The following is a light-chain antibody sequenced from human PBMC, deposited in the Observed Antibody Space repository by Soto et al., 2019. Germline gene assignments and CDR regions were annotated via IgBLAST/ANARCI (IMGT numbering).Light chain of an antibody. J-gene: IGKJ3*01. CDR1: QGINNY. V-gene: IGKV1-9*01. Sequence: DIQLTPSPSFLSASVGDRVTITCRASQGINNYLGLYQQKPGKAPKLLIYAASTLQSGVPSRFSGSGSGTEFTLTISSLQPEYFATYYCQQLNSYPITFGPGTKVDI. CDR3: QQLNSYPIT. CDR2: AAS.